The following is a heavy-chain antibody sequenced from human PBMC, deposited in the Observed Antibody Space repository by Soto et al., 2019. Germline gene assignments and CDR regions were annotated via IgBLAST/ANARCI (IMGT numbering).Heavy chain of an antibody. D-gene: IGHD6-13*01. CDR1: GYTFTSYD. V-gene: IGHV1-8*01. Sequence: QVQLVQSGAEVKKPGASVKVSCKASGYTFTSYDINWVRQATGQGLEWMGWMNPNSGNTGYAQTFQGRVTMTRNTSISTAYMELSSLRPEDTAVYYCARAPTTKWRAAAGTNILRCYFDYWGQGTLVTVSS. CDR3: ARAPTTKWRAAAGTNILRCYFDY. J-gene: IGHJ4*02. CDR2: MNPNSGNT.